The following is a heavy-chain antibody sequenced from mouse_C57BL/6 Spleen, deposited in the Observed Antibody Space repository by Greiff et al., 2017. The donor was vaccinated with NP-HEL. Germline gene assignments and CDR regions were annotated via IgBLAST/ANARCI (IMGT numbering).Heavy chain of an antibody. J-gene: IGHJ2*01. CDR2: IYPGSGIT. V-gene: IGHV1-76*01. CDR1: GYTFTDYY. D-gene: IGHD1-1*01. Sequence: VQLQQSGAELVRPGASVKLSCKASGYTFTDYYINWVKQRPGQGLEWIARIYPGSGITYYNEKFKGKATLTAEKSSSTAYMQLSSLTSEDSAVYFCARSGGTTVVATSGYFDYWGQGTTLTVSS. CDR3: ARSGGTTVVATSGYFDY.